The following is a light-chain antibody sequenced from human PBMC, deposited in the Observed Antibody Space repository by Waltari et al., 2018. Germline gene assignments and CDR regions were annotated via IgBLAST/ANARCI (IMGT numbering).Light chain of an antibody. J-gene: IGLJ3*02. CDR3: CSYAGSSPL. CDR2: EGT. CDR1: TSDVVTYRL. V-gene: IGLV2-23*01. Sequence: QSALPQPASVSGSPGRSITISCAGATSDVVTYRLLSWYQQHPGNPPKLMIHEGTQRPSGISNRFSGSNSDNTASLTISGLQFEDEAYYYCCSYAGSSPLFGGGTRVTVL.